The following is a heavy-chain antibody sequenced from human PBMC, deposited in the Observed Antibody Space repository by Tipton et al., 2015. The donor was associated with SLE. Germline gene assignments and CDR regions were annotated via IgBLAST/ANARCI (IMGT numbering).Heavy chain of an antibody. V-gene: IGHV4-39*07. Sequence: LRLSRIVSGGSISSSSYYWGWIRQPPGKGLEWIGSIYYSGSTYYNPSLKSRVTISVDTSKNQFSLKLSSVTAADTAVYYCAREPSMVGAFDIWGQGTMVTVSS. D-gene: IGHD3-10*01. CDR3: AREPSMVGAFDI. CDR1: GGSISSSSYY. CDR2: IYYSGST. J-gene: IGHJ3*02.